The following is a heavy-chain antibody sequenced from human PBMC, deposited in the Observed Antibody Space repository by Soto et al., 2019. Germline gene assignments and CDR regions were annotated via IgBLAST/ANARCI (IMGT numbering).Heavy chain of an antibody. D-gene: IGHD3-22*01. CDR1: GGSFSGYY. CDR3: ARWRAGDSSGYYPYYYYDGMDV. Sequence: SETLSLTCAVYGGSFSGYYWSWIRQPPGKGLEWIGEINHSGSTNYNPSLKSRVTISVDTSKNQFSLKLSSVTAADTAVQYCARWRAGDSSGYYPYYYYDGMDVWGQGTTVTVSS. V-gene: IGHV4-34*01. J-gene: IGHJ6*02. CDR2: INHSGST.